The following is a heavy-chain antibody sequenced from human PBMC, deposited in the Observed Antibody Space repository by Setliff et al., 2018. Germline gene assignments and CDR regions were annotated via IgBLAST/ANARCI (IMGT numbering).Heavy chain of an antibody. Sequence: GGSLRLSCEGSGFIFNSYAMSWVRQAPGKGLEWVSGISGSGDSIYYADSVKGRFTISRDNSKSTLYLEMNSLRAEDTAVYYCAKCSSWHGHYPHFIYWGQGTLVTVSS. D-gene: IGHD6-13*01. CDR2: ISGSGDSI. V-gene: IGHV3-23*01. CDR3: AKCSSWHGHYPHFIY. CDR1: GFIFNSYA. J-gene: IGHJ4*02.